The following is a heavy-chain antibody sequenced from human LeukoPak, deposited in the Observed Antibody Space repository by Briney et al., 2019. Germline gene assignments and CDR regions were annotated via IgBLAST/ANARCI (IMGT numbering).Heavy chain of an antibody. J-gene: IGHJ5*02. Sequence: GGSLRLSCAASGFTFSSYWMSWVRQAPGKGLEWEANIKQDGSEKYYVDSVKGRFTISRDNSKNTLYLQMNSLRAEDTAVYYCAKVEYSSSSRWFDPWGQGTLVTVSS. CDR1: GFTFSSYW. V-gene: IGHV3-7*03. D-gene: IGHD6-6*01. CDR2: IKQDGSEK. CDR3: AKVEYSSSSRWFDP.